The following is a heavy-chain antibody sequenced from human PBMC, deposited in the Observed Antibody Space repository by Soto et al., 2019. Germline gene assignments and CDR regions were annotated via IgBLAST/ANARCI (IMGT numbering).Heavy chain of an antibody. CDR3: ARFAFGSTYGMDV. D-gene: IGHD2-2*01. CDR1: GFTFSSYS. J-gene: IGHJ6*02. Sequence: GGSLRLSCAASGFTFSSYSMNWVRQAPGKGLEWVSSISSSSSYIYYADSVKGRFTISRDNAKNPLYLQMNSLSAEDTAVYYCARFAFGSTYGMDVWGQGTTVTVSS. V-gene: IGHV3-21*01. CDR2: ISSSSSYI.